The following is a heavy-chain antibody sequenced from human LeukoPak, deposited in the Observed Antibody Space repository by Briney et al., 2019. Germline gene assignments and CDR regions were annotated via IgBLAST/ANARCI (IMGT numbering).Heavy chain of an antibody. D-gene: IGHD3-10*01. CDR1: GFTFSSYG. Sequence: SGGSLRLSCAASGFTFSSYGMLWVRQATGKGLVWVAIISYGGSNIYYADSVKGRFTISRDNSKNTLYLQMNSLRAEDTAVYYCAKDDYYGSGSYYNNYYYGMDVWGQGTTVTVSS. CDR2: ISYGGSNI. CDR3: AKDDYYGSGSYYNNYYYGMDV. J-gene: IGHJ6*02. V-gene: IGHV3-30*18.